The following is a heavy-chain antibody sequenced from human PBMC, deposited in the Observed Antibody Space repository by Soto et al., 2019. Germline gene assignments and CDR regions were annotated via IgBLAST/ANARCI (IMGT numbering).Heavy chain of an antibody. Sequence: QVQLVESGGGVVQPGRSLRLSCAASGFTFSSYAMHWGRQAPGKGLEWVAVISYDGSNKYYADSVKGRFTISRDNSKNTLYLQINSLRAEDTPVSYCARPKHSGYDYEFDYWGQGTLVTVSS. D-gene: IGHD5-12*01. CDR2: ISYDGSNK. V-gene: IGHV3-30-3*01. CDR1: GFTFSSYA. J-gene: IGHJ4*02. CDR3: ARPKHSGYDYEFDY.